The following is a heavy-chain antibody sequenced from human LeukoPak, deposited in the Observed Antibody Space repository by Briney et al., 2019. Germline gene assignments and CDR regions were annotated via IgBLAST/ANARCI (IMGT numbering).Heavy chain of an antibody. CDR2: ISYDGSNK. V-gene: IGHV3-30*01. CDR3: ARGSLFGVVQYFDY. D-gene: IGHD3-3*01. J-gene: IGHJ4*02. Sequence: PGRSLRLSCAASGFTFSSYAMHWVRQAPGKGLEWVAVISYDGSNKYYADSVKGRFTTSRDNSKNTLYLQMNSLRAEDTAVYYCARGSLFGVVQYFDYSGQGTLVTVSS. CDR1: GFTFSSYA.